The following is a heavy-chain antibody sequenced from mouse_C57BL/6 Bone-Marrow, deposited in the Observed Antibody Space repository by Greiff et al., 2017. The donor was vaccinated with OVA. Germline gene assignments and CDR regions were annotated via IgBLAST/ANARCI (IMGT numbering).Heavy chain of an antibody. D-gene: IGHD1-1*02. V-gene: IGHV1-37*01. CDR2: INPYNGDT. CDR1: GYSFTGYF. J-gene: IGHJ1*03. CDR3: ARGDYADPSLYWYFEV. Sequence: EVKLLESGPELVKPGASVKISCKASGYSFTGYFMNWVKQSHGKSLEWIGRINPYNGDTIYNQKFKGKATLTVDKSSSTAHMELLSLTSEDFAVYYCARGDYADPSLYWYFEVWGTGTTVTVSS.